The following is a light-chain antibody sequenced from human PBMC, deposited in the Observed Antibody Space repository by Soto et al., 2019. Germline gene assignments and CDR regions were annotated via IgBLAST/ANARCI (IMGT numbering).Light chain of an antibody. Sequence: EIVLTQSPGPLSLSPGERATLSCRASKSVVSIFLSWFQQKPGQAPRLLIYGASNRATGIPDRFSGSGSGTDFTLTISGLEPEDSAVYYCHQLVGSPGYTFGQGTKLEIK. J-gene: IGKJ2*01. CDR1: KSVVSIF. CDR3: HQLVGSPGYT. CDR2: GAS. V-gene: IGKV3-20*01.